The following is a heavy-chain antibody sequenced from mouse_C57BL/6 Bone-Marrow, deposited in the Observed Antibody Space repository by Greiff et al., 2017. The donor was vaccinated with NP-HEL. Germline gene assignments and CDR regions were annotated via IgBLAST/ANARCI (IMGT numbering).Heavy chain of an antibody. D-gene: IGHD2-4*01. V-gene: IGHV1-63*01. CDR2: IYPGSGYT. Sequence: QVQLQQSGAELVRPGTSVKMSCKASGYTFTNYWIGWVKQRPGHGLEWIGEIYPGSGYTNYNEKFKGKATLTADKSSSTAYMQVSSLTSEDSAIYYCARANYDYDGQSMDYWGQGTSVTVSS. CDR1: GYTFTNYW. J-gene: IGHJ4*01. CDR3: ARANYDYDGQSMDY.